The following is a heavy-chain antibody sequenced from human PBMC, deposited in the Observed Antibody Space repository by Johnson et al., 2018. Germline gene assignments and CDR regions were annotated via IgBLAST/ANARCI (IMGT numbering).Heavy chain of an antibody. V-gene: IGHV3-21*01. CDR3: AREDGRGPYYFYGLDV. J-gene: IGHJ6*02. CDR2: ISSSSSSI. CDR1: GFTFSREN. Sequence: EVQLVESGGGLVKPRGSLRLSCAASGFTFSRENLNWVRQAPGKGLEWVSSISSSSSSIYYADSVKGRFTISRDNARNSLYPQMNSLGVEDTAVYYCAREDGRGPYYFYGLDVWGQGTTVTVSS. D-gene: IGHD3-10*01.